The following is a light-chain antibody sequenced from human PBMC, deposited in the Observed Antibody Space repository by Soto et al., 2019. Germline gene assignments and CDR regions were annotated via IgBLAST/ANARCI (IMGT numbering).Light chain of an antibody. CDR1: QSVGGTF. CDR2: GAS. Sequence: EIVLTQSPGTLSLSPGEGATLSCRASQSVGGTFLAWYQQKGGQAPRLLTYGASTRATGIPARFSGSGSGTEFTLTISSLQSEDFAVYYCQQYNNWPALTFGGGTKVDIK. CDR3: QQYNNWPALT. J-gene: IGKJ4*01. V-gene: IGKV3-15*01.